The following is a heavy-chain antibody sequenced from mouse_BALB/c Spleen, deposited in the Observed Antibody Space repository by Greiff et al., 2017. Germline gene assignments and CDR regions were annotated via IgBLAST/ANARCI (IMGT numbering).Heavy chain of an antibody. D-gene: IGHD1-1*01. V-gene: IGHV2-9*02. CDR3: AREGIYYYGSSSYYFDY. CDR2: IWAGGST. J-gene: IGHJ2*01. CDR1: GFSLTSYG. Sequence: QVQLKESGPGLVAPSQSLSITCTVSGFSLTSYGVHWVRQPPGKGLEWLGVIWAGGSTNYNSALMSRLSISKDNSKSQVFLKMNSLQTDDTAMYYCAREGIYYYGSSSYYFDYWGQGTTLTVSS.